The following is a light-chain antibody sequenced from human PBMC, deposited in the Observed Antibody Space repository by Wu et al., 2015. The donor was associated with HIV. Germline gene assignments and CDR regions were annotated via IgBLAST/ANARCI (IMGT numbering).Light chain of an antibody. V-gene: IGKV3-15*01. J-gene: IGKJ4*01. Sequence: IVMTQSPDTLSVSPGERATLSCRASESVGTKLAWYQQKRGQAPRLLIYGASSRATGIPARFSGSGSGTEFTLTISSAQSEDLAVYYCQQSTNWPPELTFGGGTRVEIK. CDR2: GAS. CDR1: ESVGTK. CDR3: QQSTNWPPELT.